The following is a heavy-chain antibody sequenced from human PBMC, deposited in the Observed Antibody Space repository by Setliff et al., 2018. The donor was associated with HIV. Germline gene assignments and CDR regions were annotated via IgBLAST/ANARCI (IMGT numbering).Heavy chain of an antibody. CDR1: GPSINIHY. D-gene: IGHD4-17*01. J-gene: IGHJ4*02. CDR2: IYSTGST. CDR3: AKGAGFYGDYTFDH. V-gene: IGHV4-59*11. Sequence: SETLSLTCTVSGPSINIHYWSWIRQSPGKELEWIGYIYSTGSTNYNPSLQSRVSISMDASSNKFSLQVTSVTSADTAVYYCAKGAGFYGDYTFDHWGQGRQVTVSS.